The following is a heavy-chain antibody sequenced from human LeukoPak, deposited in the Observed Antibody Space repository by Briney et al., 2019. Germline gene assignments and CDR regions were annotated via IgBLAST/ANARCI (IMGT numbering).Heavy chain of an antibody. CDR1: GYTFTCYY. V-gene: IGHV1-2*04. D-gene: IGHD4-23*01. Sequence: ASVKVSCKASGYTFTCYYMHWVRQAPGQGLEWMGWINPNSGGTNYAQKFQGWVTMTRDTSISTAYMELSRLRSDDTAVYYCARGPVGYGGNSVGVYYFDYWGQGTLVTVSS. CDR3: ARGPVGYGGNSVGVYYFDY. J-gene: IGHJ4*02. CDR2: INPNSGGT.